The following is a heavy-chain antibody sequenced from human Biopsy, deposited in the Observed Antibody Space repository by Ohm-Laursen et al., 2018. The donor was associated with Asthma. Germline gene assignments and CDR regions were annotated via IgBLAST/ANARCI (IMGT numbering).Heavy chain of an antibody. CDR3: ARAVDYSHYYGIDV. CDR2: ISVYNGNT. Sequence: SAKLSCKTSGYTFNSAGITWVRQAPGQGLEWMGWISVYNGNTKVAQKLQDRVTMITDTSTSTAYMELRSLRSDDTAVYFCARAVDYSHYYGIDVWGQGTTVTVS. V-gene: IGHV1-18*01. J-gene: IGHJ6*02. CDR1: GYTFNSAG. D-gene: IGHD3-10*01.